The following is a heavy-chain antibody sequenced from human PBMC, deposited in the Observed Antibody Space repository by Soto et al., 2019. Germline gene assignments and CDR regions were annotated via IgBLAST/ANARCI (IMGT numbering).Heavy chain of an antibody. J-gene: IGHJ3*02. CDR3: ARASPPMYYYDSSGYSGAFDI. Sequence: QVQLQESGPGLVKPSQTLSLTCTVSGGSISSGGYYWSWIRQHPGKGLEWIGYIYYSGSTYYNPSLKSRVTISVDTSKNQFSLKLSSVTAADTAMYYCARASPPMYYYDSSGYSGAFDIWGQGTMVTVSS. CDR2: IYYSGST. CDR1: GGSISSGGYY. D-gene: IGHD3-22*01. V-gene: IGHV4-31*03.